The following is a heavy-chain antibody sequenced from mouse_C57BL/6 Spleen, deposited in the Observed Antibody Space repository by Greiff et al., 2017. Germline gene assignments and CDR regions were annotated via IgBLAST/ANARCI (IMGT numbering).Heavy chain of an antibody. CDR3: AREDDYDGDFDY. CDR1: GYAFSSSW. D-gene: IGHD2-4*01. Sequence: VKVVESGPELVKPGASVKISCKASGYAFSSSWMNWVKQRPGKGLEWIGRIYPGDGDTNYNGKFKGKATLTAAKSSSTAYMQLSSLTSEDSAVYFCAREDDYDGDFDYWGQGTTLTVSS. CDR2: IYPGDGDT. J-gene: IGHJ2*01. V-gene: IGHV1-82*01.